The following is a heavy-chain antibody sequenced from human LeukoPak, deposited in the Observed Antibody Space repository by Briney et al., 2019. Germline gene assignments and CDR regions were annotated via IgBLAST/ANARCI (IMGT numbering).Heavy chain of an antibody. D-gene: IGHD5-12*01. CDR2: VSRSSRFI. V-gene: IGHV3-21*01. CDR3: ARVSDAFDYFFDS. Sequence: GGSLTLSGAASGFAFSTYSMNWVRQAPGKRLEWVSSVSRSSRFIFYADSVQGRFTISRVDAKDSLFLQMNSLRAEDTAVYYCARVSDAFDYFFDSWGQGTLVTVSS. J-gene: IGHJ4*02. CDR1: GFAFSTYS.